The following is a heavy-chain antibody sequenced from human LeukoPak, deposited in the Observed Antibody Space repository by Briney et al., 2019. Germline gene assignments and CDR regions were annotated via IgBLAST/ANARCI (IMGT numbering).Heavy chain of an antibody. J-gene: IGHJ6*02. CDR3: ARERVTTLYYYYGMDV. V-gene: IGHV1-3*01. D-gene: IGHD4-17*01. Sequence: KFQGRVTITRDTSASTAYMELSSLRSEDTAVYYCARERVTTLYYYYGMDVWGQGTTVTVSS.